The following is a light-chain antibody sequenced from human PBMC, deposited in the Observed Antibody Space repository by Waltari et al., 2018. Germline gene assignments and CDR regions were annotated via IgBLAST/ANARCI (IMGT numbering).Light chain of an antibody. Sequence: SYELTQSPSVSVSPGQTATITCPGDALPKKYAYWYQQKSGQAPVLVIYKDTKRPSGIPEKFSGSSTGTMATLTISGAQVEDEGDYYCYSAEISGKLWAFGGGTKLNVL. J-gene: IGLJ3*02. CDR2: KDT. V-gene: IGLV3-10*01. CDR3: YSAEISGKLWA. CDR1: ALPKKY.